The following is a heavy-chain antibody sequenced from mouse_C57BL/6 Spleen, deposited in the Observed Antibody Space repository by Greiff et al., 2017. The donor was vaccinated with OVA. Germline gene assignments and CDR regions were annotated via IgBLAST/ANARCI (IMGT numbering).Heavy chain of an antibody. J-gene: IGHJ4*01. Sequence: QVQLQQPGTELVKPGASVKLSCKASGYTFTSYWMHWVKQRPGQGLEWIGNINPSNGGTHYNEKFKRKATLTVDKSSSTAYMQLSSLTSEDSAVYVCARWGLSGGYYAMDYWGQGTSVTVSS. CDR1: GYTFTSYW. D-gene: IGHD2-13*01. V-gene: IGHV1-53*01. CDR2: INPSNGGT. CDR3: ARWGLSGGYYAMDY.